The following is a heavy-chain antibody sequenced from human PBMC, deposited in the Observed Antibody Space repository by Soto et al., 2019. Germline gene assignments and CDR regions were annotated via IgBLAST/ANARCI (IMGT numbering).Heavy chain of an antibody. J-gene: IGHJ4*02. D-gene: IGHD2-15*01. CDR3: ARPPGSGTLFAN. V-gene: IGHV5-51*01. CDR1: GYSFADSW. Sequence: VESLKISCQGSGYSFADSWIGWVRQVPGRGLEWVGIIYPGYSDIRYRPSFQGRVTISADKSVNTAYLQWSSLRASDTAIYYCARPPGSGTLFANWGQGTPVTAPQ. CDR2: IYPGYSDI.